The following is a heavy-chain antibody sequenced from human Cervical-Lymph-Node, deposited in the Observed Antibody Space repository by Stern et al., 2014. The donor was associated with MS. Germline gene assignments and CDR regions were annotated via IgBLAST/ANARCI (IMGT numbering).Heavy chain of an antibody. CDR1: GFMFRTYN. V-gene: IGHV3-21*01. CDR3: ARDDELYGLDY. Sequence: EDQLVESGGGLVKPGGSLRLSCAASGFMFRTYNMNWVRQAPGKGPEWVSAISSSSNYIYYADSVRGRFTISRDNAKNSLYLQMNSLRAEDTAVYYCARDDELYGLDYWGQGTLVTVSS. D-gene: IGHD2/OR15-2a*01. J-gene: IGHJ4*02. CDR2: ISSSSNYI.